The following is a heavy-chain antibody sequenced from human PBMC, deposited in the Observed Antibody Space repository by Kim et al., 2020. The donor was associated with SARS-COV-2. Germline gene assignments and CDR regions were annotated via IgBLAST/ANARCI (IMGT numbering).Heavy chain of an antibody. CDR3: ARANLIAVAAAFDI. CDR2: IYYSGST. CDR1: GGSISSYY. D-gene: IGHD6-19*01. V-gene: IGHV4-59*01. Sequence: SETLSLTCTVSGGSISSYYWSWIRQPPGKGLEWIGYIYYSGSTNYNPSLKSRVTISVDTSKNQFSLKLSSVTAADTAVYYCARANLIAVAAAFDIWGQGTMVTVSS. J-gene: IGHJ3*02.